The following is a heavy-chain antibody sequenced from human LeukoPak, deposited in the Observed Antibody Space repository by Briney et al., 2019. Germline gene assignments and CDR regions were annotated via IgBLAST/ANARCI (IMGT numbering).Heavy chain of an antibody. V-gene: IGHV1-18*01. D-gene: IGHD3-3*01. CDR3: ARDSRSIFGVVITIGGFDY. J-gene: IGHJ4*02. Sequence: GASVKVSCKASGYTFTSYGISWVRQAPGQGLEWMGLISTYNGNTNYAQKLQGRVTMTTDNSTSTAYMELRSLSSDYTAVYYCARDSRSIFGVVITIGGFDYWGQGTLVTVSS. CDR1: GYTFTSYG. CDR2: ISTYNGNT.